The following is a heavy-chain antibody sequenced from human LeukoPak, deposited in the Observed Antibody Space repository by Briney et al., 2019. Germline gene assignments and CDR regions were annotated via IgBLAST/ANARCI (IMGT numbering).Heavy chain of an antibody. V-gene: IGHV3-23*01. CDR3: AEGGATYYYDSSGYNLFVY. Sequence: GGSLRLSCAASGFTFSSYAMSWVRQAPGKGLEWVSAISGSGGSTYYADSVKGRFTISRDNSKNTLYLQMNSLRAEDTAVYYCAEGGATYYYDSSGYNLFVYWGQGTLVTVSS. D-gene: IGHD3-22*01. CDR2: ISGSGGST. J-gene: IGHJ4*02. CDR1: GFTFSSYA.